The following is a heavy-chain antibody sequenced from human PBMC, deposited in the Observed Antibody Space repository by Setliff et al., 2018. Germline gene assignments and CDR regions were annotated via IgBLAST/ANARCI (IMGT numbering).Heavy chain of an antibody. J-gene: IGHJ4*02. V-gene: IGHV1-8*02. CDR1: GYSFSTYD. D-gene: IGHD5-18*01. CDR2: MNPNTGYT. CDR3: AAIGLDTAMITVVLFDI. Sequence: GASVKVSCKASGYSFSTYDINWVRQAAGQGLEWLGWMNPNTGYTGYAQKFQGRVTMTADTSTDTAYMELTSLRSEDTAVYYCAAIGLDTAMITVVLFDIWGQGTLVTVS.